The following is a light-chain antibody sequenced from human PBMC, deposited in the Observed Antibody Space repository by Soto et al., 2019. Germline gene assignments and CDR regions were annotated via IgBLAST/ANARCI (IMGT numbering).Light chain of an antibody. Sequence: QSVLTQPPSVSWAPGQTVTISCTGSSSKIGAGFGVHWYQHLPGTTPKLLNHNEVSRPSGVSARLSAFESGASASLVISGLQPEDEGDYFCQSYDSGPPESYVFGPGTKVTVL. J-gene: IGLJ1*01. V-gene: IGLV1-40*01. CDR1: SSKIGAGFG. CDR3: QSYDSGPPESYV. CDR2: NEV.